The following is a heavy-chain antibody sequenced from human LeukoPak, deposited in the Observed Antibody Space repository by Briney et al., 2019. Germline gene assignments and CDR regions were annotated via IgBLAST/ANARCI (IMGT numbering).Heavy chain of an antibody. Sequence: SQTLSLTRTVSGGSISSGGYYWSWIRQHPGKGLEWIGYIYYSGSTYYNPSPKSRVTISVDTSKNQFSLKLSSVTAADTAVYYRAREDYCTNGVCRIIDYWGQGALVTVSS. D-gene: IGHD2-8*01. CDR1: GGSISSGGYY. CDR2: IYYSGST. CDR3: AREDYCTNGVCRIIDY. V-gene: IGHV4-31*03. J-gene: IGHJ4*02.